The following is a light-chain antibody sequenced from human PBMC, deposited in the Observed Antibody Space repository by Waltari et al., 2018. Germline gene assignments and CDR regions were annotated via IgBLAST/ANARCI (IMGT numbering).Light chain of an antibody. CDR1: QNIRTY. J-gene: IGKJ1*01. CDR2: GAS. CDR3: QQSFSSPWT. V-gene: IGKV1-39*01. Sequence: DIQMTQSPSSLSASVGDTVTVTCRASQNIRTYLNWYQQKTAKAPKLLIYGASTLQRGVPSRFRGSASGTEFTLTVTNLQPDDFATYFCQQSFSSPWTFGQGTKVET.